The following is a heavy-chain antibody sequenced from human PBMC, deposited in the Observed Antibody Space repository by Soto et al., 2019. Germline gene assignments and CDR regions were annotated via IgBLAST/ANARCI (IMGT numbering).Heavy chain of an antibody. CDR1: GYTFTVYY. J-gene: IGHJ6*02. CDR3: ARGRGSSWDYYYGMDV. CDR2: INPNSGGT. D-gene: IGHD6-13*01. V-gene: IGHV1-2*04. Sequence: CKATGYTFTVYYMHWVQHAPGQGLEWMGWINPNSGGTNYAQKFQGWVTMTRDTSISTAYMELSRLRSDDTAVYYCARGRGSSWDYYYGMDVWGQGTTVTVSS.